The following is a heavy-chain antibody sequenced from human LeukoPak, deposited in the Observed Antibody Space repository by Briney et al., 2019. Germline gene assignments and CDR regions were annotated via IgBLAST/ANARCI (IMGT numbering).Heavy chain of an antibody. V-gene: IGHV3-21*01. CDR3: ARVVEYCSSTGCNYWYFDL. Sequence: PGGSLRLSCAASGFTFSSYSMNWVRQAPGKGLEWVSSISSSSSYIYYADSVKGRSTISRDNAKNSLYLQMNSLRAEDTAVYYCARVVEYCSSTGCNYWYFDLWGRGTLVTVSS. CDR2: ISSSSSYI. J-gene: IGHJ2*01. CDR1: GFTFSSYS. D-gene: IGHD2-2*01.